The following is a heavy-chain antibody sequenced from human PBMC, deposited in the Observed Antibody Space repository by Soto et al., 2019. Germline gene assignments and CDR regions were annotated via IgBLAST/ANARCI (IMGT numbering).Heavy chain of an antibody. CDR3: TTAIFLGVNGMDV. CDR1: GFTFSNAW. CDR2: IKSKTDGGPT. J-gene: IGHJ6*02. D-gene: IGHD2-8*01. Sequence: EVQLVESGGGLVKPGGSLRLSCAASGFTFSNAWMSWVRQAPGKGLAWVGRIKSKTDGGPTDYAAPVKGRLTISTDDSKDTLDLQMNILKTEDTAVYYWTTAIFLGVNGMDVWGQRTTVTVSS. V-gene: IGHV3-15*01.